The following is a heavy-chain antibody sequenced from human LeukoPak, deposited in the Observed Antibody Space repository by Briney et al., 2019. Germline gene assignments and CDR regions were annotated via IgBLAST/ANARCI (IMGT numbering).Heavy chain of an antibody. J-gene: IGHJ4*02. CDR1: GFTFGDYA. D-gene: IGHD3-22*01. V-gene: IGHV3-49*04. CDR3: TREGTSGYFHYFDY. Sequence: QSGGSLRLSCTASGFTFGDYAMSWVRQAPGKGLEWVGFIRSKAYGGTTKYAASVKGRFTISRDDSKSIAYLQMNSLKTEDTAVYYCTREGTSGYFHYFDYWGQGTLVTVSS. CDR2: IRSKAYGGTT.